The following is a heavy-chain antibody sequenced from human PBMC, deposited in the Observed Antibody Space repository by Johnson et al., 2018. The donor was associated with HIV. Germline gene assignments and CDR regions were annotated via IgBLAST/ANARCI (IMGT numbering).Heavy chain of an antibody. V-gene: IGHV3-11*01. CDR2: ISSTASTI. CDR1: GFTFSDYY. D-gene: IGHD6-13*01. CDR3: TTLNIAPSF. J-gene: IGHJ3*01. Sequence: QVQLVESGGGLIQPGGSLRLSCAASGFTFSDYYMSWLRQAPGKGLEWVSFISSTASTIYYADSGKGRFTISRDNAKNSLYLQMNSLRAEDTAVYYCTTLNIAPSFWGQGTLVTVSS.